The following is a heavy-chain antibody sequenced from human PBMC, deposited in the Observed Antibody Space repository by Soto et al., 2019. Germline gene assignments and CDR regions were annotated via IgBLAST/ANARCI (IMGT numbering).Heavy chain of an antibody. V-gene: IGHV3-23*01. D-gene: IGHD3-3*01. CDR2: ISGSGGST. J-gene: IGHJ4*02. CDR3: ASYDFWSGYFRGY. CDR1: GFTFSPYA. Sequence: EVQLLESGGGLVQPGGSLRLSCAASGFTFSPYAMSWVRQAPGKGLEWVSAISGSGGSTYYADSVKGRFTISRDNSKNTLYLQMNSLRAEDTALYYCASYDFWSGYFRGYWGQGTLVTVSS.